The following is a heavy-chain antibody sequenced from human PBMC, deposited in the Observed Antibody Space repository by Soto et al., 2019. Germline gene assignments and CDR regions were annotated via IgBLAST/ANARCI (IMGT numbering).Heavy chain of an antibody. D-gene: IGHD2-2*01. J-gene: IGHJ4*02. V-gene: IGHV1-69*10. CDR1: GGTFSSYT. CDR2: IIPILGIA. Sequence: VKVSCKASGGTFSSYTISWVRQAPGQGLEWMGRIIPILGIANYAQKFQGRVTITADKSTSTAYMELSSLRSEDTAVYYCARDRRCSSTSCYFDYWGQGTLVTVSS. CDR3: ARDRRCSSTSCYFDY.